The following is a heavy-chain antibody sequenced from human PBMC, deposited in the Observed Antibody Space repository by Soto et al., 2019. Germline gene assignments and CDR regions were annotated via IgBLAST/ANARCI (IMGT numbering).Heavy chain of an antibody. CDR1: GFTFRSYA. V-gene: IGHV3-23*01. CDR2: ISESGGKT. D-gene: IGHD3-3*01. CDR3: AKDRATIFGVVWKYGMDV. Sequence: EGQLLESGGGLVQPGGSLRLSCVASGFTFRSYAMAWVRQAPGKGLEWVSGISESGGKTNYAESVRGRFSISRDNSRNTLSLLMNNVTAEDTAIYYCAKDRATIFGVVWKYGMDVWGQGTT. J-gene: IGHJ6*02.